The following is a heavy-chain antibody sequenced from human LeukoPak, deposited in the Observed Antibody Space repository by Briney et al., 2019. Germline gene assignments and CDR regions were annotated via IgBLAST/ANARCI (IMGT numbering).Heavy chain of an antibody. CDR2: ISPYNGKT. J-gene: IGHJ6*03. D-gene: IGHD3-10*01. CDR3: ARDPVLLWFGDSYYYYYMDV. CDR1: GYTFTSYG. Sequence: ASVKVSCKASGYTFTSYGISWVRQAPGQGLEWMGWISPYNGKTNYAQKLQGRVTMTTDTSTSTAYMELRSLRSDDTAVYYCARDPVLLWFGDSYYYYYMDVWGKGTTVTVSS. V-gene: IGHV1-18*01.